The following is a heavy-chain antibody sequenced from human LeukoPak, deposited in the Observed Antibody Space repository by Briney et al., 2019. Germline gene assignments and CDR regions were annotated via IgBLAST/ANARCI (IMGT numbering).Heavy chain of an antibody. Sequence: GGSLRLSCARSGFTFSSYWISWVRQAPGKGLEWVANIKQDGSEKYYVDSVKGRFTISRDNAKNSLYLQMNSLRAEDTAVYYCARGTAGTSDYWGQGTPVTVSS. CDR2: IKQDGSEK. D-gene: IGHD1-14*01. J-gene: IGHJ4*02. V-gene: IGHV3-7*04. CDR1: GFTFSSYW. CDR3: ARGTAGTSDY.